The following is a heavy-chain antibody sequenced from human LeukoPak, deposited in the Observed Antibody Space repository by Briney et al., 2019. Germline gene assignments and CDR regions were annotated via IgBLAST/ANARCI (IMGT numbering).Heavy chain of an antibody. Sequence: SETLSLTCTVSGGSISSSSYYWGWIRQPPGKGLEWIGSIYYSGSTYYNPSLKSRVTMSVDTSKNQFSLKLSSVTAADTAVYYCARDWGSGERSDYWGQGTLVTVSS. J-gene: IGHJ4*02. CDR1: GGSISSSSYY. CDR3: ARDWGSGERSDY. D-gene: IGHD3-10*01. CDR2: IYYSGST. V-gene: IGHV4-39*07.